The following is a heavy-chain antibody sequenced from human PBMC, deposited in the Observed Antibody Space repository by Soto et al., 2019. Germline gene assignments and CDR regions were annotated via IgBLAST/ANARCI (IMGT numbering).Heavy chain of an antibody. J-gene: IGHJ4*02. CDR3: ARQIYDSDTGPNFQYYFDS. CDR1: VYSFAGYW. Sequence: GESLKISCRGSVYSFAGYWITWVRQKPGKGLEWMERIDPSDSQTYYSPSFRGHVTISVTKSITTVFLQWSSLRASDTAMYYCARQIYDSDTGPNFQYYFDSWGQGTPVTVSS. V-gene: IGHV5-10-1*01. CDR2: IDPSDSQT. D-gene: IGHD3-22*01.